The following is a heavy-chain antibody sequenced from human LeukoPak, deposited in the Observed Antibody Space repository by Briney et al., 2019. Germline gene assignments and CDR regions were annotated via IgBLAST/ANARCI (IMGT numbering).Heavy chain of an antibody. CDR1: GGSISSYY. D-gene: IGHD1-1*01. J-gene: IGHJ6*03. Sequence: SETLSLTCTVSGGSISSYYWGWIRQPPGKGLEWIGEINHSGSTNYNPSLKSRVTISVDTSKNQFSLKLTSVTAADTAVYNCARKSYKWNGSVYYYYMDVWDKGTTVTISS. CDR2: INHSGST. V-gene: IGHV4-34*01. CDR3: ARKSYKWNGSVYYYYMDV.